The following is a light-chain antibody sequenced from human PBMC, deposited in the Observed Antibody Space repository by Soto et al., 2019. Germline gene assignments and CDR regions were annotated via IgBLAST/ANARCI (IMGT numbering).Light chain of an antibody. CDR2: EVS. Sequence: QSALTQPASVSGSPGQSIAISCTGTSSDVGSSNLVSWYQQHPGKAPKLMIFEVSKRPSGVSNRFSGSKSGNTASLTISGLQAEDEADYYCCSYAGSDTFVFGGGTKVTVL. V-gene: IGLV2-23*02. CDR3: CSYAGSDTFV. J-gene: IGLJ2*01. CDR1: SSDVGSSNL.